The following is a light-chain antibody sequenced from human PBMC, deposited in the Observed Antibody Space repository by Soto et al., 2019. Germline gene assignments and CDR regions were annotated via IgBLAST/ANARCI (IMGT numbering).Light chain of an antibody. J-gene: IGKJ5*01. CDR3: HSRA. V-gene: IGKV1-5*01. CDR2: DAS. CDR1: QTISRW. Sequence: QQAQSPEALCAGEGYKFTITCRASQTISRWLAWYQQKPGRAPKLLIYDASTLESGVPSRFSGSGSETEFTLTIPGLQPDHFGTYFRHSRAFGQGTRLEI.